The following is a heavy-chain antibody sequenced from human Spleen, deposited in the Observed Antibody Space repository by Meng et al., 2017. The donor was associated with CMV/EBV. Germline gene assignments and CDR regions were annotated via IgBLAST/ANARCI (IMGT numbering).Heavy chain of an antibody. J-gene: IGHJ5*02. V-gene: IGHV3-74*01. CDR1: GCTFSSYW. CDR2: INSDGSST. Sequence: GQLVESGRRLVPPGRSLSLSCAASGCTFSSYWMHWVRQAPGKGLVWVSRINSDGSSTSYADSVQSRFTISRDNAKNTLYLQMNSLRAEDTAVYYCASGFSRNWFDPWGQGTLVTVSS. CDR3: ASGFSRNWFDP.